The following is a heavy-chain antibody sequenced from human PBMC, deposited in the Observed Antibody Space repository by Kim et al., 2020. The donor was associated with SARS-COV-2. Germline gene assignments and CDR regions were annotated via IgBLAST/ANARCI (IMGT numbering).Heavy chain of an antibody. J-gene: IGHJ4*02. CDR2: INHSGST. CDR1: GGSFSGYY. CDR3: ARGRLRETSRVLAAKIDY. D-gene: IGHD3-10*01. V-gene: IGHV4-34*01. Sequence: SETLSLTCAVYGGSFSGYYWSWIRQPPGKGLEWIGEINHSGSTNYNPSLKSRVTISVDTSKNQFSLKLSSVTAADTAVYYCARGRLRETSRVLAAKIDYWGQGTLVTVSS.